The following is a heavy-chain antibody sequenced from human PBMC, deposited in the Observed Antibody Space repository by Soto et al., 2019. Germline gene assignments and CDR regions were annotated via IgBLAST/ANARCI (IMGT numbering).Heavy chain of an antibody. V-gene: IGHV1-69*06. CDR3: ARGPYDSSGPWGYFDY. D-gene: IGHD3-22*01. CDR1: GGTFSSYA. J-gene: IGHJ4*02. Sequence: SVKGSCKASGGTFSSYAISWVRQPPGQGLEWMGGIIPIFGTANYAQKFQGRVTITADKSTSTAYMELSSLRSEDTAVYYCARGPYDSSGPWGYFDYWGQGTLVTVSS. CDR2: IIPIFGTA.